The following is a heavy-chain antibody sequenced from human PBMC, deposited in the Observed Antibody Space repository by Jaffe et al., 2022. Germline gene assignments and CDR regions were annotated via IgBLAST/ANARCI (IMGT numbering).Heavy chain of an antibody. Sequence: EVQLLESGGGLVQPGGSLRLSCAASGFTFSSYAMSWVRQAPGKGLEWVSAISGSGGSTYYADSVKGRFTISRDNSKNTLYLQMNSLRAEDTAVYYCANYVSPLYYYYMDVWGKGTTVTVSS. V-gene: IGHV3-23*01. CDR1: GFTFSSYA. CDR3: ANYVSPLYYYYMDV. J-gene: IGHJ6*03. CDR2: ISGSGGST. D-gene: IGHD3-10*02.